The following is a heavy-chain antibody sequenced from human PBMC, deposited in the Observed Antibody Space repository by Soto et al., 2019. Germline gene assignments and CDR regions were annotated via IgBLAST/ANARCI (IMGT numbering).Heavy chain of an antibody. CDR3: ASTYGDHDAFDI. CDR1: GFTFSSYG. D-gene: IGHD4-17*01. J-gene: IGHJ3*02. CDR2: IWYDGSNK. Sequence: GGSLRLSCAASGFTFSSYGMHWVRQAPGKGLEWVAVIWYDGSNKYYADSVKGRFTISRDNSKNTLYLQMNSLRAEDTAVYYCASTYGDHDAFDIWGQGTMVTVSS. V-gene: IGHV3-33*01.